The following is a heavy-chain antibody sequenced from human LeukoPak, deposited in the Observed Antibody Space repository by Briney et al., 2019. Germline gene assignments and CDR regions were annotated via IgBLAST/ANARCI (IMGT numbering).Heavy chain of an antibody. J-gene: IGHJ5*02. D-gene: IGHD3-22*01. Sequence: SETLSLTCTVSGYSISSGYYWGWIRQPPGKGLEWIGSIYHSGSTYYNPSLKSRVTISVDTSKNQFSLKLSSVTAADTAVYYCARADLAVDYYDSSGYSFDPWGQGTLVTVSS. CDR1: GYSISSGYY. CDR2: IYHSGST. CDR3: ARADLAVDYYDSSGYSFDP. V-gene: IGHV4-38-2*02.